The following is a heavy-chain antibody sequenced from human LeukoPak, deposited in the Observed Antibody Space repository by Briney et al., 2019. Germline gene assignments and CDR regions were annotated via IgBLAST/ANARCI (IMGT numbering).Heavy chain of an antibody. Sequence: GGSLRLSCAASGFTFSSYAMSWVRQAPGKGLEWVSAISGSGGSTYYADSVKGRFAISRDNSKNTLYLQMNSLRAEDMAVYYCAKTGSYCSGGSCYYFDYWGQGTLVTVSS. J-gene: IGHJ4*02. CDR1: GFTFSSYA. V-gene: IGHV3-23*01. CDR2: ISGSGGST. CDR3: AKTGSYCSGGSCYYFDY. D-gene: IGHD2-15*01.